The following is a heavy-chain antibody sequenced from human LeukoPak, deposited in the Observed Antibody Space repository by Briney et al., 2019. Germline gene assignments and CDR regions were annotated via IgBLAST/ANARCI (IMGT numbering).Heavy chain of an antibody. V-gene: IGHV4-34*01. Sequence: SETLSLTCAVYGGSFSGYYWSWIRQPPGKGLEWIGEINHSGSTNYNPSLKSRVTISVDTSKNQFSLKLSSVTAADTAVYYCARERVPYGMDVRGQGTTVTVSS. CDR2: INHSGST. D-gene: IGHD4/OR15-4a*01. CDR1: GGSFSGYY. CDR3: ARERVPYGMDV. J-gene: IGHJ6*02.